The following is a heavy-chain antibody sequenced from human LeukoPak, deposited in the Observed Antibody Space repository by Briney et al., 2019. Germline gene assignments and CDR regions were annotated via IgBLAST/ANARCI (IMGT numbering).Heavy chain of an antibody. Sequence: SETLSLTCTVSGGSISSSSYYWGWIRQPPGKGLEWIGSIYYSGSTYYNPSLKSRVTISVDTSKNQFSLKLSSVTAADTAVYYCARPTHSRSYSSSWGAFDIWGQGTMVTVSS. J-gene: IGHJ3*02. CDR2: IYYSGST. D-gene: IGHD6-13*01. CDR1: GGSISSSSYY. CDR3: ARPTHSRSYSSSWGAFDI. V-gene: IGHV4-39*01.